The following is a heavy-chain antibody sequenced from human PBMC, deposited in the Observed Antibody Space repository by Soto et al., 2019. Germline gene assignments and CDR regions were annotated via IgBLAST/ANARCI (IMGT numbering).Heavy chain of an antibody. V-gene: IGHV3-48*03. CDR1: GITFSIYE. J-gene: IGHJ3*02. D-gene: IGHD6-25*01. CDR2: ISTSGSTV. Sequence: GSLIVSCATSGITFSIYEMNLVLQAPGKGLEWVSYISTSGSTVYNADSVQGRFTISRDNAKNSLYLQMNSLRAEDTAVYYCAREAVDDAFDIWGQGTMVTVSS. CDR3: AREAVDDAFDI.